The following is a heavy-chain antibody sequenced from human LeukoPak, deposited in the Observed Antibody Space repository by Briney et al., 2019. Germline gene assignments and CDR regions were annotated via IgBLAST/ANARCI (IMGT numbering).Heavy chain of an antibody. CDR1: GGSFSGYY. J-gene: IGHJ4*02. CDR3: ARDFAREFTIDY. V-gene: IGHV4-34*01. D-gene: IGHD3-10*01. Sequence: SETLSLTCAVYGGSFSGYYWSWIRQPPGKGLEWIGEINHSGSTNYNPSLKSRVTISVDTSKNQFSLKLSSVTAADTAVYYCARDFAREFTIDYWGQGTLVTVSS. CDR2: INHSGST.